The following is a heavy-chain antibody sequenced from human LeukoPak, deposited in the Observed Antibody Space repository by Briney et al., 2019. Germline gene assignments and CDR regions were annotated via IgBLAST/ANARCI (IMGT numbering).Heavy chain of an antibody. D-gene: IGHD4-11*01. CDR3: ARDRFDSNYPEPFDY. J-gene: IGHJ4*02. V-gene: IGHV1-18*01. Sequence: VASVKVSCKASGYTFTSYGISWVRQAPGQGLEWMGWIGAYNGNTNYAQKLQGRVTMTTDTSTSTAYMELRSLRSDDTAVYYCARDRFDSNYPEPFDYWGQGTLVTASS. CDR2: IGAYNGNT. CDR1: GYTFTSYG.